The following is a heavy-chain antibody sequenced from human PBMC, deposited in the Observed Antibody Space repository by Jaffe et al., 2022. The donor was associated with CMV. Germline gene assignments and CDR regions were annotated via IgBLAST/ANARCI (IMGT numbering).Heavy chain of an antibody. CDR2: ISWNSGSI. J-gene: IGHJ6*02. CDR1: GFTFDDYA. Sequence: EVQLVESGGGLVQPGRSLRLSCAASGFTFDDYAMHWVRQAPGKGLEWVSGISWNSGSIGYADSVKGRFTISRDNAKNSLYLQMNSLRAEDTALYYCAKDIGFGELLSYGMDVWGQGTTVTVSS. CDR3: AKDIGFGELLSYGMDV. D-gene: IGHD3-10*01. V-gene: IGHV3-9*01.